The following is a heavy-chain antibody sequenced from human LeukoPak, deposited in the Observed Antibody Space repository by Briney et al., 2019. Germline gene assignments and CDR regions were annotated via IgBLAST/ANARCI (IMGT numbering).Heavy chain of an antibody. D-gene: IGHD3-10*01. J-gene: IGHJ4*02. CDR3: ARGRITMVRGSRVADY. CDR2: MNTNTGNP. CDR1: GYTFTSYA. V-gene: IGHV7-4-1*02. Sequence: SVKVSCKASGYTFTSYAMNWVRQAPGQGLEWMGWMNTNTGNPTYAQGFTGRFVFSLDTSVSTAYLQISSLKAEDTAVYYCARGRITMVRGSRVADYWGQGTLVTVSS.